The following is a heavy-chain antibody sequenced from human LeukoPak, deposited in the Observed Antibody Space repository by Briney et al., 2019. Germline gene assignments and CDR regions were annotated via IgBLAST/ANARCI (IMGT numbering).Heavy chain of an antibody. D-gene: IGHD3-10*01. CDR1: GFSISNDW. J-gene: IGHJ4*02. V-gene: IGHV3-15*01. CDR3: TLIQGWGSGSYYRDF. Sequence: GGSLRLSCAASGFSISNDWMSWVRQAPGKGMEWVARVKSRSAGETTDYAAPVKGRFTISRDDSKNTLYLQMNSLKTEDTAVYYCTLIQGWGSGSYYRDFWGQGTLVTVSS. CDR2: VKSRSAGETT.